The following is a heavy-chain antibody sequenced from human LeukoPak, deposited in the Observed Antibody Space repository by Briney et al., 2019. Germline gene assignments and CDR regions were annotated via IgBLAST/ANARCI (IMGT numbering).Heavy chain of an antibody. CDR2: INPSGGST. CDR3: ARGGLAAAPPLPHYYYYYYMDV. D-gene: IGHD6-13*01. Sequence: ASVKVSCKASGYTFTSYYMHWVRQAPGQGLEWMGIINPSGGSTSYAQKFQGRVTMTRDMSTSTVYMELSSLRSEDTAVYYCARGGLAAAPPLPHYYYYYYMDVWGKGTTVTVSS. J-gene: IGHJ6*03. CDR1: GYTFTSYY. V-gene: IGHV1-46*01.